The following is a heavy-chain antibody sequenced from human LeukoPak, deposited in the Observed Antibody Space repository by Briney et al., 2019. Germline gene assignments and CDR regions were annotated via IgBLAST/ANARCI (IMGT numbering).Heavy chain of an antibody. CDR2: TRSKARGYTT. Sequence: RGSLRPSSAASGFTSSAHDMDWGREAPGNGLKWFARTRSKARGYTTEYAASVKGRFTVSRDESMKSLYLQMNSLKTEDTAVYYCARGPTVTFNYHYGMDVWGQGTTVTVSS. D-gene: IGHD4-17*01. CDR1: GFTSSAHD. V-gene: IGHV3-72*01. CDR3: ARGPTVTFNYHYGMDV. J-gene: IGHJ6*02.